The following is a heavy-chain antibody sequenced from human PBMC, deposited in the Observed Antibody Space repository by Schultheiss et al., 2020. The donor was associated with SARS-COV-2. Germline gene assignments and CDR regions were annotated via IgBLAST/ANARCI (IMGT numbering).Heavy chain of an antibody. D-gene: IGHD1-1*01. Sequence: SVKVSCKASGYTFSSYAISWVRQAPGQGLEWMGGIIPIFGTANYAQKFQGRVTITADESTSTAYMELSSLRSEDTAVYYCAKDQDWTHAFDIWGQGTMVTVSS. V-gene: IGHV1-69*13. CDR1: GYTFSSYA. CDR2: IIPIFGTA. J-gene: IGHJ3*02. CDR3: AKDQDWTHAFDI.